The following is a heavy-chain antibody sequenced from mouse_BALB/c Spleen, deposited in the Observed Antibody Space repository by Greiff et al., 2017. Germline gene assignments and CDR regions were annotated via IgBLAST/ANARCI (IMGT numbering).Heavy chain of an antibody. CDR1: GYTFTSYW. V-gene: IGHV1-5*01. J-gene: IGHJ4*01. Sequence: VQLQQSGAELVKPGASVKMSCKASGYTFTSYWMHWVKQRPGQGLEWIGAIYPGNSDTSYNQKFKGKAKLTAVTSTSTAYMELSSLTNEDSAVYYGTGYGNYDYAMDYWGQGTSVTVSS. D-gene: IGHD2-10*02. CDR2: IYPGNSDT. CDR3: TGYGNYDYAMDY.